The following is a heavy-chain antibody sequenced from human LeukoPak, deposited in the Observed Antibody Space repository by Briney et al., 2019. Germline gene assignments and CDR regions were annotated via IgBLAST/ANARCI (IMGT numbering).Heavy chain of an antibody. CDR2: ISSSSSYI. Sequence: PGGSLRLSCAASGFTFSSYSMNWVRQAPGKGLEWVSSISSSSSYIYYADSVKVRFTISRDNAKNSLYLQMNILRAEDTAVYYCARARRDGYNTPPDYWGQGTLVTVSS. CDR1: GFTFSSYS. CDR3: ARARRDGYNTPPDY. D-gene: IGHD5-24*01. V-gene: IGHV3-21*01. J-gene: IGHJ4*02.